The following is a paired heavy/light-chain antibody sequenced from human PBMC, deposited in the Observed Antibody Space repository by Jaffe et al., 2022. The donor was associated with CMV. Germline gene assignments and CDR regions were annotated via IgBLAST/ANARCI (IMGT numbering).Heavy chain of an antibody. Sequence: EVQLVESGGGLVKPGGSLRLSCAASGFTFSSYSMNWVRQAPGKGLEWVSSISSSSSYIYYADSVKGRFTISRDNAKNSLYLQMNSLRAEDTAVYYCARDGAYYDSSGPSYFDYWGQGTLVTVSS. J-gene: IGHJ4*02. CDR3: ARDGAYYDSSGPSYFDY. CDR2: ISSSSSYI. CDR1: GFTFSSYS. V-gene: IGHV3-21*01. D-gene: IGHD3-22*01.
Light chain of an antibody. CDR1: QGISSW. Sequence: DIQMTQSPSSLSASVGDRVTITCRASQGISSWLAWYQQKPEKAPKSLIYAASSLQSGVPSRFSGSGSGTDFTLTISSLQPEDFATYYCQQYNSYPNTFGQGTKLEIK. J-gene: IGKJ2*01. CDR2: AAS. V-gene: IGKV1D-16*01. CDR3: QQYNSYPNT.